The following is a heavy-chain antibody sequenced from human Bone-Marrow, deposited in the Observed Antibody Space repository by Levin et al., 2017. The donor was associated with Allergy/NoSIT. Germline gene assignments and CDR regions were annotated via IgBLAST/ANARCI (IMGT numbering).Heavy chain of an antibody. CDR2: IYWDDYK. V-gene: IGHV2-5*02. CDR1: GFSLSTSGVG. D-gene: IGHD4-17*01. CDR3: AHNRVNTFDY. J-gene: IGHJ4*02. Sequence: KRSGPTLVKPTQTLTLTCTFSGFSLSTSGVGVGWIRQPPGKALEWLALIYWDDYKGYSPSMNSRLTITKDTSKNLVVLTMTNMDPVDTATYFCAHNRVNTFDYWGQGTLVTVSS.